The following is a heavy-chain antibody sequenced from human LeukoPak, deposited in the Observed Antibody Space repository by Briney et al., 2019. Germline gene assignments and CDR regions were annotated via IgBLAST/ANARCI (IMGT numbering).Heavy chain of an antibody. CDR3: AKDASKRWGSSSPFDY. CDR2: ISGNGGST. D-gene: IGHD6-6*01. Sequence: GGSLRLSCAASGFTFSSYAMSWVRQAPGKGLEWVSAISGNGGSTYYADSVKGRFTISRDNSKNTLYLQMNSLRAEDTAVYYCAKDASKRWGSSSPFDYWGQGTLVTVSS. V-gene: IGHV3-23*01. J-gene: IGHJ4*02. CDR1: GFTFSSYA.